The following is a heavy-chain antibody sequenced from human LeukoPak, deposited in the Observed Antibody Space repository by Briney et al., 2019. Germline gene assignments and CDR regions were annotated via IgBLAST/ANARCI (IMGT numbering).Heavy chain of an antibody. D-gene: IGHD6-19*01. CDR1: GYTFTGYY. CDR3: AGGWYGDWFDP. J-gene: IGHJ5*02. CDR2: INAGNGNT. Sequence: ASVKVSCKASGYTFTGYYMHWVRQAPGQGLGWMGWINAGNGNTKYSQEFQGRVTITRDTSASTAYMELSSLRSEDMAVYYCAGGWYGDWFDPWGQGTLVTVSS. V-gene: IGHV1-3*03.